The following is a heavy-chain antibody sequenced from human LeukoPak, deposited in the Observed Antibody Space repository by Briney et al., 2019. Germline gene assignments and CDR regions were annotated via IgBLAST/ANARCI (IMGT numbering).Heavy chain of an antibody. V-gene: IGHV3-13*01. CDR2: IGTAGDT. D-gene: IGHD2-2*01. CDR1: GFTFSSYD. Sequence: GGSLRLSCAASGFTFSSYDMHWVRQATGKGLEWVSAIGTAGDTYYPGSVKGRFTISRENAKNSLYLQMNSLRAGDTAVYYCAREGYYAHAFDIWGQGTMVTVSS. CDR3: AREGYYAHAFDI. J-gene: IGHJ3*02.